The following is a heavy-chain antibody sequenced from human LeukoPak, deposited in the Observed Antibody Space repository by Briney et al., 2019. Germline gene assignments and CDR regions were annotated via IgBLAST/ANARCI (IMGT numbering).Heavy chain of an antibody. CDR1: GFTFSSYW. Sequence: SGGSLRLSCAASGFTFSSYWMSWVCQAPGKGLEWVANIKQDGSEKYYVDSVKGRFTISRDNAKNSLYLQMNSLRAEDTAVYYCAREILRYFDWFHYYGMDVWGQGTTVTVSS. CDR3: AREILRYFDWFHYYGMDV. CDR2: IKQDGSEK. D-gene: IGHD3-9*01. J-gene: IGHJ6*02. V-gene: IGHV3-7*01.